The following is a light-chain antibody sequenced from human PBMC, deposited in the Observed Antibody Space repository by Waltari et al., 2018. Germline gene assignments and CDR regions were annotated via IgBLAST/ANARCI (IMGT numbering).Light chain of an antibody. CDR1: QSVRSY. CDR2: DAS. Sequence: EIVLTQSPATLSLSPGERATLSCRASQSVRSYLAWYQQKPGQAHRLLIYDASNRATGIPARFSGSGSGTDFTLTISSLEPEDFAVYYCQQRSNWPLTFGGGTKVEIK. V-gene: IGKV3-11*01. J-gene: IGKJ4*01. CDR3: QQRSNWPLT.